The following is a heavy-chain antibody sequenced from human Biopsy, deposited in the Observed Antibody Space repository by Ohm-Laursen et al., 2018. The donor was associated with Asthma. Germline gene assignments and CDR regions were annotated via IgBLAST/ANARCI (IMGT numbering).Heavy chain of an antibody. CDR1: GFTFSSFG. J-gene: IGHJ4*02. CDR3: VKYIRLQLWGFDS. D-gene: IGHD6-13*01. CDR2: ISYDGSDK. V-gene: IGHV3-30*18. Sequence: SLRLSCAASGFTFSSFGIHWVRQAPGKGLEWVAVISYDGSDKYYADSVKGRFTISRDNAENSLYLQMNSLRGADTALYYCVKYIRLQLWGFDSWGQGTLVTVSS.